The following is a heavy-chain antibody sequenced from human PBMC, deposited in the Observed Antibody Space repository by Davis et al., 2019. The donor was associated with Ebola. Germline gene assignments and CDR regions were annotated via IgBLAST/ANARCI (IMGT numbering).Heavy chain of an antibody. J-gene: IGHJ6*02. D-gene: IGHD2-21*02. V-gene: IGHV1-46*01. CDR3: ARESIVVVTAMAYYYYGMDV. Sequence: ASVTVSCKASGYTFTSYYMHWVRQAPGQGLEWMGIINPIGGSTSYAQKFQGRATMTRDTSTSTVYMELSSLRSEDTAVYYCARESIVVVTAMAYYYYGMDVWGQGTTVTVSS. CDR1: GYTFTSYY. CDR2: INPIGGST.